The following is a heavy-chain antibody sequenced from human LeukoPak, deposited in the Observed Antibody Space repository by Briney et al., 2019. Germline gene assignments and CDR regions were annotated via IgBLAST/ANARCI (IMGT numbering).Heavy chain of an antibody. V-gene: IGHV4-39*02. CDR1: GGSISSHLYF. J-gene: IGHJ6*03. Sequence: SETLSLTCTVSGGSISSHLYFWAWIRQPPGKGLVWLGSIYYGGSTYYNPSLKRRVTISVDTSKDDFSLKLASVTAADTAMYYCARMVRGVVLGPNYYPYHMDVWGTGTTVSVSS. CDR3: ARMVRGVVLGPNYYPYHMDV. CDR2: IYYGGST. D-gene: IGHD3-10*01.